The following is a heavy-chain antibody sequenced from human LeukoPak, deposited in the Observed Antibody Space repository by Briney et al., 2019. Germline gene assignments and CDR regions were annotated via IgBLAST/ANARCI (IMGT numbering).Heavy chain of an antibody. CDR2: INWNGGST. CDR1: GFTFDDYG. CDR3: ASLTEAQLWCGWFDP. V-gene: IGHV3-20*04. J-gene: IGHJ5*02. D-gene: IGHD5-18*01. Sequence: PGGSLRLSCAASGFTFDDYGMSWVRQAPGKGLEWVSGINWNGGSTGYADSVKGRFTISRDNAKNSLYLQMNSLRAEDTALYYCASLTEAQLWCGWFDPWGQGTLVTVSS.